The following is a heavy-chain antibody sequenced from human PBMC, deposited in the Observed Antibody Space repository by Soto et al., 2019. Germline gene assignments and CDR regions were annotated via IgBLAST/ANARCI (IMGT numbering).Heavy chain of an antibody. CDR1: GYTFTSYG. CDR3: ARDDSSGWLAQIFDY. V-gene: IGHV1-18*01. Sequence: ASVKVSCKAFGYTFTSYGISWVRQAPGQGLEWMGWISAYNGNTNYAQKLQGRVTMTTDTSTSTAYMELRSLRSDDTAVYYCARDDSSGWLAQIFDYWGQGTLVTVSS. J-gene: IGHJ4*02. CDR2: ISAYNGNT. D-gene: IGHD6-19*01.